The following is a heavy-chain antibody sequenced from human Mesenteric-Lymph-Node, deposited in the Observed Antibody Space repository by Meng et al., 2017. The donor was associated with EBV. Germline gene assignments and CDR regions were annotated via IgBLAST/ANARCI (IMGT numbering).Heavy chain of an antibody. J-gene: IGHJ5*02. CDR1: GYTFNNYG. CDR2: ISAYNGNT. Sequence: QVQSVESWSELKKPGASVKASGKASGYTFNNYGISWVRQAPGQGLECMGWISAYNGNTNYAQKLQGRVTMTTDTSTSTAYMELRSLRSDDTAVYYCARDDYSSSWYWFDPWGQGTLVTVSS. D-gene: IGHD6-13*01. CDR3: ARDDYSSSWYWFDP. V-gene: IGHV1-18*01.